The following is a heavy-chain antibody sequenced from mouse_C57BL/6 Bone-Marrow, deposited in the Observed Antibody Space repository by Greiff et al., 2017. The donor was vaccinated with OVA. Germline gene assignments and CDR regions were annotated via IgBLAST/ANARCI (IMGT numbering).Heavy chain of an antibody. V-gene: IGHV1-81*01. D-gene: IGHD2-3*01. CDR1: GYTFTSYG. CDR3: ASKEGIYDGHY. CDR2: IYPRSGNT. Sequence: VQRVESGAELARPGASVKLSCKASGYTFTSYGISWVKQRTGQGLEWIGEIYPRSGNTYYNEKFKGKATLTADKSSSTAYMELRSLTSEDSAVYFCASKEGIYDGHYWGQGTTLTVSS. J-gene: IGHJ2*01.